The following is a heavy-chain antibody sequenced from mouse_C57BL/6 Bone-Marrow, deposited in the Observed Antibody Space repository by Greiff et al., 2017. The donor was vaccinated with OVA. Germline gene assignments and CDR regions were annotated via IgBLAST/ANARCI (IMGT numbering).Heavy chain of an antibody. J-gene: IGHJ3*01. Sequence: EVKVIESGGGLVKPGGSLKLSCAASGFTFSSYAMSWVRQTPEKRLEWVATISDGGSYTYYPDNVKGRFTISRDNAKNNLYLQMSHLKSEDTAMYYCARRDWGAYWGQGTLVTVSA. CDR2: ISDGGSYT. CDR1: GFTFSSYA. D-gene: IGHD4-1*01. CDR3: ARRDWGAY. V-gene: IGHV5-4*03.